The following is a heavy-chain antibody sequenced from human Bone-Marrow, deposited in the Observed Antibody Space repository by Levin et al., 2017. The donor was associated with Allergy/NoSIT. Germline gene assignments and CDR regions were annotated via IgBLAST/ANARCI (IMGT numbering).Heavy chain of an antibody. Sequence: ASVKVSCKASGYTFTSYAMHWVRQAPGQRLEWMGWINAGNGNTKYSQKFQGRVTITRDTSASTAYMELSSLRSEDTAVYYCARDTDIWGGYRPFDYWGQGTLVTVSS. D-gene: IGHD3-16*02. J-gene: IGHJ4*02. CDR1: GYTFTSYA. CDR3: ARDTDIWGGYRPFDY. V-gene: IGHV1-3*01. CDR2: INAGNGNT.